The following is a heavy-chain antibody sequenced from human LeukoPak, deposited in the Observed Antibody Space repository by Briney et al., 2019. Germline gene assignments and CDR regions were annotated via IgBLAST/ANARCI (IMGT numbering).Heavy chain of an antibody. Sequence: ASVKVSCKASGYTFTSYDINWVRQATGQGLEWMGWMNPNSGNTGYAQKFQGRVTITRDTSISTAYMELSSLRSEDTAVYYCARGAPPQWLVPRGNAFDIWGQGTMVTVSS. V-gene: IGHV1-8*03. CDR2: MNPNSGNT. CDR1: GYTFTSYD. CDR3: ARGAPPQWLVPRGNAFDI. J-gene: IGHJ3*02. D-gene: IGHD6-19*01.